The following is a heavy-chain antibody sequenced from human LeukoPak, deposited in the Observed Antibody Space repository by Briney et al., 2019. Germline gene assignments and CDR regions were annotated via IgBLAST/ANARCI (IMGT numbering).Heavy chain of an antibody. Sequence: GGSLRLSCAASGFTFSSYWMHWVRQAPGKGLVWVSRINIDGSSTSYADSVKGRFTISRDNAKNTLYLQMNSLRAEDTAVYYCARESGIAAALDLWGQGTLVTVSS. J-gene: IGHJ5*02. CDR1: GFTFSSYW. CDR3: ARESGIAAALDL. CDR2: INIDGSST. D-gene: IGHD6-13*01. V-gene: IGHV3-74*01.